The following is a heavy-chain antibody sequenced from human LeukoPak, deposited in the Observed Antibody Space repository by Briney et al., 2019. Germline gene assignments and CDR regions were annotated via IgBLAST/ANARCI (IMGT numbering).Heavy chain of an antibody. J-gene: IGHJ4*02. Sequence: SETLSLTCTVSGGSVGSSPYYWGWIRQSPGKGLEWIGSISYSGSTYYNPSLKSRVTISVDTSKNQFSLKLNSVTAAATAVYYCARLKLRRYYSSNGYYHFDYWGQGTLVTVSS. CDR1: GGSVGSSPYY. V-gene: IGHV4-39*01. D-gene: IGHD3-22*01. CDR3: ARLKLRRYYSSNGYYHFDY. CDR2: ISYSGST.